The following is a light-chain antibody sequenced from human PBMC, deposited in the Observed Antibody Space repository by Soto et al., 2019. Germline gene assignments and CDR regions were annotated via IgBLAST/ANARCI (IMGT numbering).Light chain of an antibody. V-gene: IGLV1-51*02. CDR3: GTWDSSLSAGPYV. Sequence: QSVLTQPPSVSAAPGQKVTISCSGSSSNIGNNYVSWYQQLPGTAPKLLIYENNKRPSGIPDRFSGSKSGTSATLGITGLQTGDEADYYCGTWDSSLSAGPYVFGTRTKVTVL. CDR1: SSNIGNNY. CDR2: ENN. J-gene: IGLJ1*01.